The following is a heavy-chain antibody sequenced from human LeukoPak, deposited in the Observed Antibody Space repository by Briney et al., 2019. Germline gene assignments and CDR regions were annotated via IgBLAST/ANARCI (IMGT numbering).Heavy chain of an antibody. V-gene: IGHV3-7*01. CDR2: IKLDGSET. CDR3: ARDDRRLHQVVFDVNFYHYCMDV. Sequence: GGSLRLSCAASGFTLGSYWMNWVRQAPGTGLEWVATIKLDGSETYYADSVKGRFTISRDTAKNSLYLRMDSLRAEDTAVYYCARDDRRLHQVVFDVNFYHYCMDVWGKGTTVTVS. D-gene: IGHD2-21*01. J-gene: IGHJ6*03. CDR1: GFTLGSYW.